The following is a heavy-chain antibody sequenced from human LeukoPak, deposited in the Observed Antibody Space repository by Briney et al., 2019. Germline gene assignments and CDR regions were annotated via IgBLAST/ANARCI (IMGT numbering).Heavy chain of an antibody. V-gene: IGHV1-2*02. J-gene: IGHJ4*02. Sequence: ASVKVSCKASGYTFTSSYIHWVRQAPGQGLEWMGWINPNSGGTNYAQKFQGRVTMTRDTSISTAYMELSRLRSDDTAVYYCARVWGRWFGESPVLGYWGQGTLVTVSS. D-gene: IGHD3-10*01. CDR1: GYTFTSSY. CDR2: INPNSGGT. CDR3: ARVWGRWFGESPVLGY.